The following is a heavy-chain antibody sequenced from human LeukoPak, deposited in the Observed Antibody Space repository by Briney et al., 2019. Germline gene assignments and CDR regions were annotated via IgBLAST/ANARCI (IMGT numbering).Heavy chain of an antibody. Sequence: SETLSLTCAVYGGSFSGYYWSWIRQPPGKGLEWIGEINHSGSTNYNPSLKSRVTISVDTSKNQFSLKLSSVTAADTAVYYCARLGSEDFDYWGQGTLVTVSS. J-gene: IGHJ4*02. CDR2: INHSGST. CDR1: GGSFSGYY. V-gene: IGHV4-34*01. CDR3: ARLGSEDFDY.